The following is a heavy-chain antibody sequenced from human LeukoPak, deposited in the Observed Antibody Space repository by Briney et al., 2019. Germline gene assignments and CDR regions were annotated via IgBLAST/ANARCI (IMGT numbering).Heavy chain of an antibody. D-gene: IGHD3-10*01. V-gene: IGHV4-4*07. Sequence: SETLSLTCTVSGGSISSYYWSWIRQPAGKGLEWIGRIYISGSGSTNYNPSLKSRVTMSVDTSKNQFSLKLNSVTAADTAVYYCAKSNGYGLIDIWGQGTMVTVSS. CDR3: AKSNGYGLIDI. CDR2: IYISGSGST. J-gene: IGHJ3*02. CDR1: GGSISSYY.